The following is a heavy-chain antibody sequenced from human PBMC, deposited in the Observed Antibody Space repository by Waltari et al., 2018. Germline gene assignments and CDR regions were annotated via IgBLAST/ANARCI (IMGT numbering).Heavy chain of an antibody. J-gene: IGHJ3*02. CDR3: ARVRGRPKAFDI. Sequence: QVQLQQWGAGLLKPSETLSLTCAVYGGSFSGYYWSWIRQPPGKGLEWIGEINHSGSTNYNPSLKSRVTISVDTSKNQFSLKLSSVTAADTAVYYCARVRGRPKAFDIWGQGTMVTVSS. D-gene: IGHD3-10*01. CDR1: GGSFSGYY. V-gene: IGHV4-34*01. CDR2: INHSGST.